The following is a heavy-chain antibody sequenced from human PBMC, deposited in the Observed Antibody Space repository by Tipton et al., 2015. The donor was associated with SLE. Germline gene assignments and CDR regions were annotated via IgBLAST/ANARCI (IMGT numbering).Heavy chain of an antibody. CDR2: FYYSGAT. CDR3: ARSLGAGFCSGGNCFEPLDY. J-gene: IGHJ4*02. CDR1: SYSIGNDNW. V-gene: IGHV4-28*01. Sequence: TLSLTCAVSSYSIGNDNWWGWIRQPPGKGLEWIGYFYYSGATYYNPSLQSRVTMSADTSKNQFSLKLNSVTAVDTAIYYCARSLGAGFCSGGNCFEPLDYWGQGILVTVSS. D-gene: IGHD2-15*01.